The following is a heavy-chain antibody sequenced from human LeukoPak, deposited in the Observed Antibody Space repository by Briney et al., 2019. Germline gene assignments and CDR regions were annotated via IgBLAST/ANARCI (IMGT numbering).Heavy chain of an antibody. CDR3: ARRPDYFDY. Sequence: PSQTLSLTCTVSGGSISSGGYYWSWIRQPPGKGLEWIEYIYHSGSTYYSPSLKSRVTISVDRSKNQFSLKLSSVTAADTAVYYRARRPDYFDYWGQGTLVTVSS. J-gene: IGHJ4*02. CDR1: GGSISSGGYY. V-gene: IGHV4-30-2*01. D-gene: IGHD2-2*01. CDR2: IYHSGST.